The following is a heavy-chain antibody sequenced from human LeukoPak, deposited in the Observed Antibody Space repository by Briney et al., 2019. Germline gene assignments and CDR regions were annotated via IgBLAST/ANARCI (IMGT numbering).Heavy chain of an antibody. D-gene: IGHD2-2*01. Sequence: GGSLRLSCAASGFTFSSYGMHWVRQAPGEGLEWVAFIRYDGSNKYYADSVKGRFTISRDNSKNTLYLQMNSLRAEDTAVYYCAKDKGSCSSTSCYLWWGQGTLVTVSS. CDR1: GFTFSSYG. CDR2: IRYDGSNK. CDR3: AKDKGSCSSTSCYLW. J-gene: IGHJ4*02. V-gene: IGHV3-30*02.